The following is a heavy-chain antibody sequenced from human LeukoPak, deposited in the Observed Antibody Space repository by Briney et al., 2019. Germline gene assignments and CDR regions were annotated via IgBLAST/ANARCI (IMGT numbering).Heavy chain of an antibody. CDR2: IYIDGRT. CDR1: GFTVSSKY. D-gene: IGHD3-9*01. Sequence: PGGSLRLSCAASGFTVSSKYLSWVRQAPGKGLEWVSVIYIDGRTYYADSVKGRFTISRDISKNTVYPQMNSLRAEDTAVYYCARDTRYIDWTLGAFDLWGQGTMVT. V-gene: IGHV3-53*01. CDR3: ARDTRYIDWTLGAFDL. J-gene: IGHJ3*01.